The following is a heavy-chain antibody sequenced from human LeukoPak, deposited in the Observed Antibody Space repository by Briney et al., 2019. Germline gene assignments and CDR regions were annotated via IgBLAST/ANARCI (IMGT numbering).Heavy chain of an antibody. CDR3: ASVGLRPYGPGSLLPIDY. CDR1: GFTFSSYA. D-gene: IGHD3-10*01. J-gene: IGHJ4*02. Sequence: GGSLRLSCAASGFTFSSYAMHWVRRAPGKGLEWVAVISYDGSNKYYADSVKGRFTISRDNSKNTLYLQMNSLRAEDTAVYYCASVGLRPYGPGSLLPIDYWGQGTLVTVSS. V-gene: IGHV3-30*04. CDR2: ISYDGSNK.